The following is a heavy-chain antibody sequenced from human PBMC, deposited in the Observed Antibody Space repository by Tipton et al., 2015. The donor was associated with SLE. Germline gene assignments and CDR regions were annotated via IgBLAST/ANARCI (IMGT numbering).Heavy chain of an antibody. D-gene: IGHD6-13*01. CDR3: ARVSDSSPPFFDY. V-gene: IGHV4-59*11. CDR1: GDSISSHY. Sequence: TLSLTCTVSGDSISSHYWSWIRQPPGKGLEWIGYIYYSGSTNYNPSLKSRVTISMDTSKNHFSLKLSSVTAADTAVYYCARVSDSSPPFFDYWGQGPLVTVSS. J-gene: IGHJ4*02. CDR2: IYYSGST.